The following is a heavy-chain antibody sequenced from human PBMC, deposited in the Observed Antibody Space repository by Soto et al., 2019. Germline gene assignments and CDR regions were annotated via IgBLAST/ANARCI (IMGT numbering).Heavy chain of an antibody. CDR2: ISYDGSNK. V-gene: IGHV3-30-3*01. D-gene: IGHD3-10*01. Sequence: GGSLRLSCAASGFTFSSYAMHWVRQAPGKGLEWVAVISYDGSNKYYADSVKGRFTISRDNSKNTLYLQMNSLRAEDTAVYYCARDEEYYYGSGSYYIPTILDYWGQGTLVTVSS. CDR3: ARDEEYYYGSGSYYIPTILDY. J-gene: IGHJ4*02. CDR1: GFTFSSYA.